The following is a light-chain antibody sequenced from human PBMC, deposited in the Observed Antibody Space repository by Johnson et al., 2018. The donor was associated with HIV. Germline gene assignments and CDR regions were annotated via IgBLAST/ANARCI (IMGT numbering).Light chain of an antibody. CDR1: SSNIGNNY. Sequence: QSVLTQPPSVSAAPGQKVTISCSGSSSNIGNNYVSWYQQIPGTAPKLLIYDNNKRPSGIPDRFSGSKSGTSATLGITGLQTGDEADYYCGTWDTRLSGGHVFGTGTKVTVL. J-gene: IGLJ1*01. CDR2: DNN. CDR3: GTWDTRLSGGHV. V-gene: IGLV1-51*01.